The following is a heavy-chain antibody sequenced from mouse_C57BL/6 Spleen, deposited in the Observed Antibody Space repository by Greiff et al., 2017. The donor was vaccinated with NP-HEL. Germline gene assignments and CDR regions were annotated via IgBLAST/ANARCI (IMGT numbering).Heavy chain of an antibody. D-gene: IGHD1-1*01. V-gene: IGHV1-82*01. J-gene: IGHJ3*01. Sequence: VKLMESGPELVKPGASVKISCKASGYAFSSSWMNWVKQRPGKGLEWIGRIYPGDGDTNYNGKFKGKATLTADKSSSTAYMQLSSLTSEDSAVYFCARGTTVPWFAYWGQGTLVTVSA. CDR1: GYAFSSSW. CDR3: ARGTTVPWFAY. CDR2: IYPGDGDT.